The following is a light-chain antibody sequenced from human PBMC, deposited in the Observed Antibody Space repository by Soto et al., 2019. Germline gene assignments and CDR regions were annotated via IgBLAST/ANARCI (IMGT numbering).Light chain of an antibody. J-gene: IGKJ2*01. CDR1: RGISTY. CDR3: QQLNTYPYT. V-gene: IGKV1-9*01. CDR2: GAS. Sequence: IQLTQSPSSLSASVGDRVTVTCRASRGISTYLAWYQQKPGKAPKLLISGASTLQSGVPSRFSGSGSATDFTVTITSLQPEDFAAYYCQQLNTYPYTCGQGTKLEIK.